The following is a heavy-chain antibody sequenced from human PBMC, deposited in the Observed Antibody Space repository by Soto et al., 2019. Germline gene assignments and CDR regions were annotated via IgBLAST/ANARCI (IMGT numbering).Heavy chain of an antibody. CDR2: ISYDGSNK. Sequence: GGALRRSCAASGLTFSSYGMHWVRQAPGKGLEWVAVISYDGSNKYYADSVKGRFTISRDNSKNTLYLQMNSLRAEDTAVYYCAKMYYYDSSGPCDYWGQGTLVTVSS. CDR1: GLTFSSYG. V-gene: IGHV3-30*18. J-gene: IGHJ4*02. CDR3: AKMYYYDSSGPCDY. D-gene: IGHD3-22*01.